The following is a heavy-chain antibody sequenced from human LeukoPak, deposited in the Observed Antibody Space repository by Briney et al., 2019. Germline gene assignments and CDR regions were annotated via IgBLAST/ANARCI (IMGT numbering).Heavy chain of an antibody. J-gene: IGHJ4*02. CDR1: GASIYNYY. Sequence: SETLSLTCTVSGASIYNYYWSWVRQPPGKGLEWIGYIYNSGSTYYNPSLKSRVTISVDTSRNQFSLRLTSVTAADAAVYYCVRDRELNYWGQGTLVTVSS. CDR2: IYNSGST. CDR3: VRDRELNY. D-gene: IGHD3-10*01. V-gene: IGHV4-59*01.